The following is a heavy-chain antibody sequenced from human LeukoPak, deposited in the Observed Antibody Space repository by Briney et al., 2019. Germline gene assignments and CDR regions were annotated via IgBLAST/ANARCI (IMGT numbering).Heavy chain of an antibody. CDR3: AKDEQQLVHLEYFQH. D-gene: IGHD6-13*01. V-gene: IGHV3-23*01. CDR1: GFTFSSYA. J-gene: IGHJ1*01. CDR2: ISGSGGST. Sequence: GGSLRLSCAASGFTFSSYAMSWVRQAPGKGLEWVSAISGSGGSTYYADSVKGRFTISRDNSKNTLYLQMNSLRAEDTAVYYCAKDEQQLVHLEYFQHWGQGTLVTVSS.